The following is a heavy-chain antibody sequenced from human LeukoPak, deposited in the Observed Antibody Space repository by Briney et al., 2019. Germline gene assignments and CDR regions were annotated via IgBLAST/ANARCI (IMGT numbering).Heavy chain of an antibody. CDR2: IYYSGST. V-gene: IGHV4-31*03. CDR1: GGSISSGGYY. CDR3: ARFGLAAAGTLYYYCGMDV. J-gene: IGHJ6*02. D-gene: IGHD6-13*01. Sequence: SETLSLTCTVSGGSISSGGYYWSWIRQHPGKGVEGMGYIYYSGSTYYNPSLKSRVTISVDTSKNQFSLKLSSVTAADTAVYYCARFGLAAAGTLYYYCGMDVWGQGTTVTVSS.